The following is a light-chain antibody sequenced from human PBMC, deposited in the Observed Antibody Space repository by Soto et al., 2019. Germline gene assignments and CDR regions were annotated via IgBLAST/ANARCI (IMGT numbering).Light chain of an antibody. CDR1: QSVSTN. CDR2: DAS. J-gene: IGKJ1*01. V-gene: IGKV3D-15*01. Sequence: IVMTQFLAIPFESLGERVTHSSWASQSVSTNVAWYQQKPGEAPRLLIFDASARAIDIPGRFSGSVSGTEFTLTISSLQSEDFAVYYCQQDNNLPRTFGRGTKVDIK. CDR3: QQDNNLPRT.